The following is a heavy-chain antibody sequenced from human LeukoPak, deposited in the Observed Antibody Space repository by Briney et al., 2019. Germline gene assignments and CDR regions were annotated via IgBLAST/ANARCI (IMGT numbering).Heavy chain of an antibody. CDR2: IRQDGGEK. CDR3: ARDGVVGPTTFRY. Sequence: PGGSLRLSCVTSGFTFSTYWTSWVRQAPGKGLEWVANIRQDGGEKYYVDSVKGRFTISRDNAKRSLYLQMNSLRAEDTVVYYCARDGVVGPTTFRYWGQGTLVTVSS. D-gene: IGHD1-26*01. CDR1: GFTFSTYW. V-gene: IGHV3-7*03. J-gene: IGHJ4*02.